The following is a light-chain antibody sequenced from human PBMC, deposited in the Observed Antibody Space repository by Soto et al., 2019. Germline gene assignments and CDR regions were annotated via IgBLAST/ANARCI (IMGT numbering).Light chain of an antibody. CDR1: QSVSSN. J-gene: IGKJ1*01. CDR3: QQYNNWPPWT. V-gene: IGKV3D-15*01. Sequence: EIVMTQSPATLSVARGERATLSCRASQSVSSNLAWYQQKPGQAPRLLIYGASTRATGIPARFSGSGSGTEFTLTISSLQSEDFAVYYCQQYNNWPPWTLGQGTKVEIK. CDR2: GAS.